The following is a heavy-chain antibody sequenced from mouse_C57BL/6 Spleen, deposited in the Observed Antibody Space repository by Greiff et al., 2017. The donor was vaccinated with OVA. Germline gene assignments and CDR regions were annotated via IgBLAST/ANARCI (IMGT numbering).Heavy chain of an antibody. D-gene: IGHD2-3*01. CDR1: GYTFTSYW. CDR2: IDPSDSET. Sequence: QVQLQQPGAELVRPGSSVKLSCKASGYTFTSYWMHWVKQRPIQGLEWIGNIDPSDSETHYNQKFKDKATLTVDKSSSTAYMQLSSLTSEDSAVYYCARSLEGYYLAWFAYWGQGTLVTVSA. V-gene: IGHV1-52*01. J-gene: IGHJ3*01. CDR3: ARSLEGYYLAWFAY.